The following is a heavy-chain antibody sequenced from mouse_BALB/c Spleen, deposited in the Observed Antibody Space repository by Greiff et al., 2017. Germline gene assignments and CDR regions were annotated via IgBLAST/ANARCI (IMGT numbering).Heavy chain of an antibody. V-gene: IGHV7-3*02. CDR2: IRNKANGYTT. CDR1: GFTFTDYY. Sequence: EVQLQESGGGLVQPGGSLRLSCATSGFTFTDYYMSWVRQPPGKALEWLGFIRNKANGYTTEYSASVKGRFTISRDNSQSILYLQMNTLRAEDSATYYCARELYFDYWGQGTTLTVSS. CDR3: ARELYFDY. J-gene: IGHJ2*01.